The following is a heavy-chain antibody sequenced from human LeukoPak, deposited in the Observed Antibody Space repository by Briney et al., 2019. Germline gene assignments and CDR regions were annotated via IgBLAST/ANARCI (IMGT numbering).Heavy chain of an antibody. CDR1: GYTFTDYY. CDR3: ARDIREQLAASDY. CDR2: INPNSGGT. D-gene: IGHD6-6*01. Sequence: ASVKVSCKASGYTFTDYYIHWVRQAPGQGLEWMGWINPNSGGTNYAQKFQGRVTMTRDTSISTAYMELSRLTSDDTALYYCARDIREQLAASDYWGQGTLVTVSS. V-gene: IGHV1-2*02. J-gene: IGHJ4*02.